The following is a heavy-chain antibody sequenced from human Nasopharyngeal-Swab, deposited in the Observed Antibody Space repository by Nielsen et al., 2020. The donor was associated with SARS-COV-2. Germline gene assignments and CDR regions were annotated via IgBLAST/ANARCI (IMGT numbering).Heavy chain of an antibody. CDR2: ISSSSSYI. V-gene: IGHV3-21*01. CDR1: GFTFSSYS. CDR3: ARDVGFIDPAY. D-gene: IGHD6-25*01. Sequence: GESLKISCAASGFTFSSYSMNWVRQAPGKGLEWVSSISSSSSYIYYADSVKGRFTISRDNAKNSLYLQMNSLRAEGTAVYYCARDVGFIDPAYWGQGTLVTVSS. J-gene: IGHJ4*02.